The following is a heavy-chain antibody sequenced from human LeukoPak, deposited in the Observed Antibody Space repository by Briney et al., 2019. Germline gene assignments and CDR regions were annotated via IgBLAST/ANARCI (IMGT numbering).Heavy chain of an antibody. CDR2: ISGSGGST. D-gene: IGHD2-2*01. CDR1: GFTFSSYA. V-gene: IGHV3-23*01. CDR3: ARYCSSTSSCSGAGTYYGMDV. J-gene: IGHJ6*02. Sequence: GGSLRLSCAASGFTFSSYAMSWVRQAPGKGLEWVSAISGSGGSTYYADSVKGRFTISRDNSKNTLYLQMNSLRAEDTALYYCARYCSSTSSCSGAGTYYGMDVWGQGTTVTVSS.